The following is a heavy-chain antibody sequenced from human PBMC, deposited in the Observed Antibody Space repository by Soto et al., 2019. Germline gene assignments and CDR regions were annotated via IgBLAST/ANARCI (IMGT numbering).Heavy chain of an antibody. J-gene: IGHJ4*02. CDR2: INHSGST. V-gene: IGHV4-34*01. CDR3: ARAYHGLGATHDFDY. D-gene: IGHD1-26*01. Sequence: PSETLSLTCAVYGGSFSGYYWSWLRQPPGKGLEWIGEINHSGSTNYNPSLKSRVTISVDTSKNQFSLKLSFVTAADTAVYYCARAYHGLGATHDFDYWGQGTLVTLSS. CDR1: GGSFSGYY.